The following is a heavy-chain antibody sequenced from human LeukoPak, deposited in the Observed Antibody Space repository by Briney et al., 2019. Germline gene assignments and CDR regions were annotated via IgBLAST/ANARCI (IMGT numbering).Heavy chain of an antibody. CDR3: ARSPGGYDILTGQGYWFDP. D-gene: IGHD3-9*01. Sequence: PVASVKVSCEASGYTFTSYGISWVRQAPGQGLEWMGWISAYNGNTNYAQKLQGRVTMTTDTSTSTAYMELRSLRSDDTAVYYCARSPGGYDILTGQGYWFDPWGQGTLVTVSS. CDR1: GYTFTSYG. V-gene: IGHV1-18*01. CDR2: ISAYNGNT. J-gene: IGHJ5*02.